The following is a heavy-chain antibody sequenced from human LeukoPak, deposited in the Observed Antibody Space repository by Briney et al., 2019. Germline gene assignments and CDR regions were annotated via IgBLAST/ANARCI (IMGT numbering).Heavy chain of an antibody. D-gene: IGHD6-19*01. Sequence: GGSLRLSCAASGFTFSSYEMNWVRQAPGKGLEWVSYISSSGSTMYYADSVKGRFTISRDNAKNSLYLQMNSLRAEDTAVYYCAREIAEQWLVLHDAFDIWGQGTMVTVSS. CDR1: GFTFSSYE. V-gene: IGHV3-48*03. CDR3: AREIAEQWLVLHDAFDI. CDR2: ISSSGSTM. J-gene: IGHJ3*02.